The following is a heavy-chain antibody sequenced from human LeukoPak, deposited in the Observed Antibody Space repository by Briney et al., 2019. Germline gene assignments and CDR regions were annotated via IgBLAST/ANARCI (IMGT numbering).Heavy chain of an antibody. CDR1: GGSISSYY. V-gene: IGHV4-59*01. D-gene: IGHD3-16*02. CDR3: ASSPPSQYLIVQYFQH. CDR2: IYYSGST. Sequence: PSETLSLTCTVSGGSISSYYWSWIRQPPGKGLEWIGYIYYSGSTNYNPSLKSRVTISVDTSKNQFSLKLSSVTAADTAVYYCASSPPSQYLIVQYFQHWGQGTLVTVSS. J-gene: IGHJ1*01.